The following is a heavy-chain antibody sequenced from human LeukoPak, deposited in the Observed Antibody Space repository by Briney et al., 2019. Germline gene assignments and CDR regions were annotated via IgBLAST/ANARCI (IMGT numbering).Heavy chain of an antibody. D-gene: IGHD5-12*01. J-gene: IGHJ4*02. CDR2: ISGSGASI. CDR3: AKDHYSGWFLRSFDY. V-gene: IGHV3-23*01. CDR1: GFTFSSHA. Sequence: GGSLRLSCAASGFTFSSHAMSWVRQAPGKGLEWVSGISGSGASIYYADSVRGRFTISRDTSKNTLYLQMNSLRAEDTAVYYCAKDHYSGWFLRSFDYWGQGSLVTVSS.